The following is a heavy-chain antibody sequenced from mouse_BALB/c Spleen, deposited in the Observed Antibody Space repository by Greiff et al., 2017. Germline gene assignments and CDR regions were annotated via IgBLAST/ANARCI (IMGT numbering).Heavy chain of an antibody. J-gene: IGHJ1*01. CDR2: ISSGSSTI. V-gene: IGHV5-17*02. Sequence: EVHLVESGGGLVQPGGSRKLSCAASGFTFSSFGMHWVRQAPEKGLEWVAYISSGSSTIYYADTVKGRFTISRDNPKNTLFLQMTSLRSEDTAMYYCAREEVYWYFDVWGAGTTVTVSS. CDR3: AREEVYWYFDV. CDR1: GFTFSSFG.